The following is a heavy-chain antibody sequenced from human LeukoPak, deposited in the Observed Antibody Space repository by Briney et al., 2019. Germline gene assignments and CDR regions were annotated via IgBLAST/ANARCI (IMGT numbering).Heavy chain of an antibody. Sequence: GASVNVSCKPSVYTLTDYYMHWVRQAPGQGRKGMGWINPNSGGTNYAQKFQGRVTMTRDMSISTAYMELSRLRSDDTAVYYCARDYCSGGSCYSDEFDYWGQGTLVTVSS. CDR2: INPNSGGT. D-gene: IGHD2-15*01. CDR1: VYTLTDYY. J-gene: IGHJ4*02. V-gene: IGHV1-2*02. CDR3: ARDYCSGGSCYSDEFDY.